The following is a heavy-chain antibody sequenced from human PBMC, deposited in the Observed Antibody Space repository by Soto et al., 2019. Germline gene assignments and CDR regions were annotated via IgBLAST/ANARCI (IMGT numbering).Heavy chain of an antibody. V-gene: IGHV3-30*18. Sequence: HPGGSLRLSCSASGFTFSSYGMHWVRQAPGKGLEWVAVISYDGSNKYYADSVKGRFTISRDNSKNTLYLQMNSLRAEDTAVYYCAKELRFLEWFPLGYWGQGTLVTVSS. J-gene: IGHJ4*02. CDR1: GFTFSSYG. D-gene: IGHD3-3*01. CDR2: ISYDGSNK. CDR3: AKELRFLEWFPLGY.